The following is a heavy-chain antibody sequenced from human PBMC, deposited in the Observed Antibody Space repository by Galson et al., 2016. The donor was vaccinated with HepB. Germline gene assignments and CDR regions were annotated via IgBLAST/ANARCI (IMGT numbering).Heavy chain of an antibody. V-gene: IGHV3-23*01. CDR3: AKMKYNGSGSLSTFDI. Sequence: SLRLSCAASGFTFSSYAMSWVRQAPGKELEWVSTISGSADSTYYADSVKGRFSISRDQSRNTLYVQMNSLRAEDTAIYYCAKMKYNGSGSLSTFDIWGPRTMVTVSS. CDR1: GFTFSSYA. D-gene: IGHD3-10*01. J-gene: IGHJ3*02. CDR2: ISGSADST.